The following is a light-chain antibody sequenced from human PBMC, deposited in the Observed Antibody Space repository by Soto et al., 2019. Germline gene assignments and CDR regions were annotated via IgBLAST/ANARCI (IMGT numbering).Light chain of an antibody. CDR2: AAS. CDR3: QQYDCAPFT. J-gene: IGKJ3*01. CDR1: QTLSINS. Sequence: EIVLTQSPDTLSLSPGERATLFCRASQTLSINSLAWYQQKPGQAPRLLIYAASTRDTGIPDRFNGSGSGTDFALTINRLEPEDFAVYYCQQYDCAPFTFGPGTKVDVK. V-gene: IGKV3-20*01.